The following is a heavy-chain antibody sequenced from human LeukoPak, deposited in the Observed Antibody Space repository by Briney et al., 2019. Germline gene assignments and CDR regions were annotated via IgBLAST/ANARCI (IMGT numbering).Heavy chain of an antibody. CDR3: SRVRNPYGDKESRYYYYMDV. J-gene: IGHJ6*03. D-gene: IGHD4-23*01. CDR2: IRSKAYGRTT. Sequence: GGSLRLSCAASGFTFDNYGLNWVRQAPGKGLEWVCFIRSKAYGRTTEYAASVKGRFTISRDDSKNIAYLQIDSLQAEDTAVYYCSRVRNPYGDKESRYYYYMDVWGLGTTVTVSS. V-gene: IGHV3-49*04. CDR1: GFTFDNYG.